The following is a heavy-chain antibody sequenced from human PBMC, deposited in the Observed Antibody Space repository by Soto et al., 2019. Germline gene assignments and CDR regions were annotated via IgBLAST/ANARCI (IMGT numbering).Heavy chain of an antibody. CDR1: GGSISSYY. D-gene: IGHD5-12*01. CDR3: ARDSKRGYSGYDKLDY. J-gene: IGHJ4*02. Sequence: QVQLQESGPGLVKPSETLSLTCTVSGGSISSYYWSWIRQPPGKGLEWIGYIYYTGSTNSNPSLKSRVTISVDTSKNQFSLKLCSVTAADTAVYYCARDSKRGYSGYDKLDYWGQGTLVTVSS. CDR2: IYYTGST. V-gene: IGHV4-59*01.